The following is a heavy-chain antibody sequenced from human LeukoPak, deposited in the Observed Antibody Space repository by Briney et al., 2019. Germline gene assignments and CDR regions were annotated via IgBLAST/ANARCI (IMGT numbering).Heavy chain of an antibody. J-gene: IGHJ6*03. CDR2: IIPIFGTV. CDR1: GYTFTGYY. Sequence: SVKVSCKASGYTFTGYYMHWVRQAPGQGLEWMGGIIPIFGTVNYAQKFQGRVTITADKSTSTAYMELSSLRSEDTAVYFCARSLFRFLEWSYRSYYYYYMDVWGKGTTVTVSS. CDR3: ARSLFRFLEWSYRSYYYYYMDV. V-gene: IGHV1-69*06. D-gene: IGHD3-3*01.